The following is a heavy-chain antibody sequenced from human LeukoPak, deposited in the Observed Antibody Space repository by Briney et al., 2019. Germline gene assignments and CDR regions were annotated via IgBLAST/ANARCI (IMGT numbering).Heavy chain of an antibody. Sequence: PGGSLRLSCEASGFTFSHYWMHWVRQAPGKGLEWVANIKQDGSEKYYVDSVKGRFTISRDNAKNSLYLQMNSLRAEDTAVYYCARIYYDSSGYYPWGQGTLVTVSS. J-gene: IGHJ5*02. V-gene: IGHV3-7*01. CDR3: ARIYYDSSGYYP. D-gene: IGHD3-22*01. CDR1: GFTFSHYW. CDR2: IKQDGSEK.